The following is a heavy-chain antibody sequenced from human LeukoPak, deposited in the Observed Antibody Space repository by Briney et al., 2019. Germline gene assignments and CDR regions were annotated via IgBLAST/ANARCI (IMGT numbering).Heavy chain of an antibody. J-gene: IGHJ5*02. CDR2: IYPGDSDT. CDR3: ARRTTVTTWHWFDP. Sequence: GESLKISCKGSGYSFTSYWIGWVCQMPGKGLEWMGIIYPGDSDTRYSPSFQGQATISADKSISTAYLQWSSLKASDTAMYYCARRTTVTTWHWFDPWGQGTLVTVSS. CDR1: GYSFTSYW. V-gene: IGHV5-51*01. D-gene: IGHD4-17*01.